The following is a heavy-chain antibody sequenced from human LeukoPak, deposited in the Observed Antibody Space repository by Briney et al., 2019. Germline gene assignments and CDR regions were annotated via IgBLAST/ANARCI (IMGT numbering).Heavy chain of an antibody. J-gene: IGHJ4*02. CDR1: GGSISSYY. CDR2: IYYSGST. V-gene: IGHV4-59*01. Sequence: SETLSLTCTVSGGSISSYYWSWIRQPPGKGLEGIGYIYYSGSTNYNPSLKSRVTISVDTSKNQFSLKLSSVTAADTAVYYCAREERYGSSYDYWGQGTLVTVSS. D-gene: IGHD3-10*01. CDR3: AREERYGSSYDY.